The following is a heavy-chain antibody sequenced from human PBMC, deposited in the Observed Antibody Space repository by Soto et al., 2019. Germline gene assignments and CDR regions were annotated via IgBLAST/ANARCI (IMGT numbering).Heavy chain of an antibody. CDR2: IIPIFGTA. CDR3: ARGRGSRDYYDSSGYGGDDAFDI. Sequence: ALVKVSCKASGGTFSSYAISWVRQAPGQGLEWMGGIIPIFGTANYAQKFQGRVTITADESTSTAYMELSSLRSEDTAVYYCARGRGSRDYYDSSGYGGDDAFDIWGQGTMVTVSS. CDR1: GGTFSSYA. J-gene: IGHJ3*02. D-gene: IGHD3-22*01. V-gene: IGHV1-69*13.